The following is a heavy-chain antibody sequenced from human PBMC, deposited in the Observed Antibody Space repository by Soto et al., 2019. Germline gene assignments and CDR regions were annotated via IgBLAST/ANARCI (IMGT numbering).Heavy chain of an antibody. CDR3: ATLVVTAYQLVGYFDY. V-gene: IGHV4-39*07. CDR2: IYYSGST. CDR1: GGSISSSSYY. D-gene: IGHD2-21*02. Sequence: SETLSLTCTVSGGSISSSSYYWCWIRHPPGKGLEWIGSIYYSGSTYYNPSLKSRVTISVDTSKNQFSLKLSSVTAADSAVYYCATLVVTAYQLVGYFDYWGQGTLVTVSS. J-gene: IGHJ4*02.